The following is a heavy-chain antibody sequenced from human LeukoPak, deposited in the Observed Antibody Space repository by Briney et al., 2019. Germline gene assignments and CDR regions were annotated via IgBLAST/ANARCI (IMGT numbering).Heavy chain of an antibody. CDR1: GFTFSSYW. CDR2: IKQDGSEK. D-gene: IGHD6-19*01. J-gene: IGHJ4*02. V-gene: IGHV3-7*01. CDR3: ARDKPLGGGWYRGEFDY. Sequence: PGGSLRLSCAASGFTFSSYWMSWVRQAPGKGLEWVANIKQDGSEKYYVDSVKGRFTISRDNAKNSLYLQMNSLRAEDTAVYYCARDKPLGGGWYRGEFDYWGQGTLVTVSS.